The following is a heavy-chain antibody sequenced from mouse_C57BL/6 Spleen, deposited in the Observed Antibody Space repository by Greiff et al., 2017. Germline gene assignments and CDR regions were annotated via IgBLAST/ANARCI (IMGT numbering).Heavy chain of an antibody. Sequence: EVQLVESGGGLVKPGGSLKLSCAASGFTFSDYGMHWVRQAPEKGLEWVAYISSGSSTIYYADTVKGRFTISRDNAKNTLFLQMTSLRSEDTAMYYWARRLTGPYYAMDYWGQGTSVTVSS. V-gene: IGHV5-17*01. CDR3: ARRLTGPYYAMDY. D-gene: IGHD4-1*01. CDR1: GFTFSDYG. CDR2: ISSGSSTI. J-gene: IGHJ4*01.